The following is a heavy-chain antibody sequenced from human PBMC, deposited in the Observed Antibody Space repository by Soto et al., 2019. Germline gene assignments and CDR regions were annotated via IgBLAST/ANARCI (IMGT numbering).Heavy chain of an antibody. CDR1: GYTFTSYG. Sequence: ASVKVSCKASGYTFTSYGISWVRQAPGQGLEWMGWISAYNGNTNYAQKLQGRVTMTTDTSTSTAYMELRSLRSDDTAVYYCARVVVVAAYYHYYMDVWGKGTTVTVSS. J-gene: IGHJ6*03. CDR3: ARVVVVAAYYHYYMDV. CDR2: ISAYNGNT. D-gene: IGHD2-15*01. V-gene: IGHV1-18*01.